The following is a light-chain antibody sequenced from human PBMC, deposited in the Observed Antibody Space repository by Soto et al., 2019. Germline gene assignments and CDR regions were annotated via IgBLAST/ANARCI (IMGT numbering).Light chain of an antibody. V-gene: IGKV3-15*01. J-gene: IGKJ1*01. Sequence: DTVMRQSPATLSVSPGERATLSCRASQSVGSNLAWYQQKPGQAPRVLIYGASTRATGFPARFSGSGSGTEFTLTISSLQSEDFAVYYCQQYGSSGTFGQGTKVDIK. CDR2: GAS. CDR1: QSVGSN. CDR3: QQYGSSGT.